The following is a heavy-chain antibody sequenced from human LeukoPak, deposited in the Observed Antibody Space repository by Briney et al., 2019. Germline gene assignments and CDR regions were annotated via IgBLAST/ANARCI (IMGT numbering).Heavy chain of an antibody. J-gene: IGHJ4*02. CDR1: GFTFSSYA. Sequence: GGSLRLSCAASGFTFSSYAMHWVREAPGKGLEWVAVISYDGSNKYYADSVKGRFTISRDNSKNTLYLQMNSLRAEDTAVYYCARWDIVATNALDYWGQGTLVTVSS. V-gene: IGHV3-30*14. CDR2: ISYDGSNK. D-gene: IGHD5-12*01. CDR3: ARWDIVATNALDY.